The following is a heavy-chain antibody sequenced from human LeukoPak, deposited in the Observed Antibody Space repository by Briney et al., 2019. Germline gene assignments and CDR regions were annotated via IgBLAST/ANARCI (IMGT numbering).Heavy chain of an antibody. Sequence: PGGSLRLSCAASGFTFSSYAMSWVRQAPGKGLEWGSAISVSGGSTYYADSVKGRFTISRDNSKNTLYLQMNSMRAEDTAVYYCAKRTLRLGELSLADYWGQGTLVTVSS. CDR2: ISVSGGST. V-gene: IGHV3-23*01. CDR1: GFTFSSYA. D-gene: IGHD3-16*02. CDR3: AKRTLRLGELSLADY. J-gene: IGHJ4*02.